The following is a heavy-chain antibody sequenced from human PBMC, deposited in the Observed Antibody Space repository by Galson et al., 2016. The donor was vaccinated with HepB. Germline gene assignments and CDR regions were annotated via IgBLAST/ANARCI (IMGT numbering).Heavy chain of an antibody. V-gene: IGHV3-53*01. CDR2: LSGDGTT. D-gene: IGHD3-3*01. Sequence: SLRLSCAASEFTVSDAYMSWVRQAPGKGLEWVSLLSGDGTTYYADSVKGRFTISRDNSKNTVSLRMDALRAADTAVYYCARVSKFYGIIFNSWGQGALVVVSS. CDR1: EFTVSDAY. J-gene: IGHJ4*02. CDR3: ARVSKFYGIIFNS.